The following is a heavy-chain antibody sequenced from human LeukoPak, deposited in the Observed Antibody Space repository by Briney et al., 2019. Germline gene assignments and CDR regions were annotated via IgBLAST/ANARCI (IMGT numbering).Heavy chain of an antibody. CDR3: ARSRRESCSGGNCYPFDY. J-gene: IGHJ4*02. D-gene: IGHD2-15*01. Sequence: PSETLSLTCTVSGGSISNYYWTWIRQPAGKGLEWIGRVYTSGSTNCNPSLKSRVTMSVDTSKNQFSLKLSSVTAADTAVYYCARSRRESCSGGNCYPFDYWGQGTLVTVSS. CDR2: VYTSGST. CDR1: GGSISNYY. V-gene: IGHV4-4*07.